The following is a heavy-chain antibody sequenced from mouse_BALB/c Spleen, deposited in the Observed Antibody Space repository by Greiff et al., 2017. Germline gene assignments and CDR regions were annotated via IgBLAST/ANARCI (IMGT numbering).Heavy chain of an antibody. D-gene: IGHD2-1*01. V-gene: IGHV1S56*01. CDR1: GYTFTSYY. Sequence: QVQLQQSGPELVKPGASVRISCKASGYTFTSYYIHWVKQRPGQGLEWIGWIYPGNVNTKYNEKFKGKATLTADKSSSTAYMQLSSLTSEDSAVYFCARSGGNYPWFAYWGQGTLVTVSA. CDR2: IYPGNVNT. CDR3: ARSGGNYPWFAY. J-gene: IGHJ3*01.